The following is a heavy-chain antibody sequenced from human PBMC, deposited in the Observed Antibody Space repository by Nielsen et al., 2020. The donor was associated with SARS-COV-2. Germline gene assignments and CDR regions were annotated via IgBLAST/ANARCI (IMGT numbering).Heavy chain of an antibody. CDR3: ARDLRYCSGGSCRSYYYYGMDV. Sequence: WVRQAPGQGLEWMGRIIPILGIANYAQKFQGRVTITADKSTSTAYMELSSLRSEDTAVYYCARDLRYCSGGSCRSYYYYGMDVWGQGTTVTVSS. CDR2: IIPILGIA. V-gene: IGHV1-69*04. D-gene: IGHD2-15*01. J-gene: IGHJ6*02.